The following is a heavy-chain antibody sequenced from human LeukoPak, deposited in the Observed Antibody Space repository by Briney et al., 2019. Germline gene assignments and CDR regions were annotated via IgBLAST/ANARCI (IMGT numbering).Heavy chain of an antibody. D-gene: IGHD2-15*01. Sequence: GGSLRLSCATSGFSFSNYGMHWVRQAPGKGLEWVAVIWYDGSDKYYADSVKGRFTISRDNSKNTLYLQMSSLRAEDTAVYYCARSMVPATFDYWGQGTLVTVSS. V-gene: IGHV3-33*01. CDR2: IWYDGSDK. CDR1: GFSFSNYG. J-gene: IGHJ4*02. CDR3: ARSMVPATFDY.